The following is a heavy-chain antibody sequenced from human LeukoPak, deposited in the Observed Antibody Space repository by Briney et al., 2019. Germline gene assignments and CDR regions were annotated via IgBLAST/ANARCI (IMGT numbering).Heavy chain of an antibody. V-gene: IGHV3-7*04. J-gene: IGHJ4*02. CDR3: AREVRASGYDRIDY. CDR1: GFTFSSFW. D-gene: IGHD5-12*01. Sequence: GGSLRLSCAASGFTFSSFWMTWVRQAPGKGLEWVANINQDGSEKYSVDSVKGRFTISRDYAKNSLYLQMNSLRAEDTAVYYCAREVRASGYDRIDYWGQGTLVTVSS. CDR2: INQDGSEK.